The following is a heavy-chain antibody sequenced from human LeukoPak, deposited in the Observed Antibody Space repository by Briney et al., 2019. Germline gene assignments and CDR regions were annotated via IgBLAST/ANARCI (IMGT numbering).Heavy chain of an antibody. CDR1: GYTFTSNY. V-gene: IGHV1-46*01. Sequence: ASVEVSCKASGYTFTSNYIHWVRQAPGQGLEWMGMIYPRDGSTSYAQKFQGRVTVTRDTSTSTVHMELSGLRSEDTAVYYCARGVGVSSSWYMYYWGQGTLVTVSS. D-gene: IGHD6-13*01. J-gene: IGHJ4*02. CDR2: IYPRDGST. CDR3: ARGVGVSSSWYMYY.